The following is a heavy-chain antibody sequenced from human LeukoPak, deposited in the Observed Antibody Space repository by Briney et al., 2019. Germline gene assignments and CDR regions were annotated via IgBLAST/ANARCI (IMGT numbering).Heavy chain of an antibody. CDR3: TSRPYYYYGMDV. J-gene: IGHJ6*02. CDR1: GFTFSGSA. V-gene: IGHV3-73*01. CDR2: IRSKANSYAT. Sequence: GGSLRLSCAASGFTFSGSAMHWVRQASGKGLEWVGRIRSKANSYATAYAASVKGTFTISRDDSKNTAYLQMNSLKTEDTAVYYCTSRPYYYYGMDVWGQGTTVTVSS.